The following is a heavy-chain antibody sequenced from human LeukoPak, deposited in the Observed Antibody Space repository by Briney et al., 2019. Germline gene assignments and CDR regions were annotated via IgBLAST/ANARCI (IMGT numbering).Heavy chain of an antibody. Sequence: KPSETLSLTCAVYGGSFSGYYWSWIRQPPGKGLEWIGEINHSGSTNYNPSLKSRVTISVDTSKNQFSLKLSSVTAADTAVYYCARIGYCSGGSCRPGNYWGQGTLVTVSS. CDR2: INHSGST. J-gene: IGHJ4*02. CDR3: ARIGYCSGGSCRPGNY. V-gene: IGHV4-34*01. D-gene: IGHD2-15*01. CDR1: GGSFSGYY.